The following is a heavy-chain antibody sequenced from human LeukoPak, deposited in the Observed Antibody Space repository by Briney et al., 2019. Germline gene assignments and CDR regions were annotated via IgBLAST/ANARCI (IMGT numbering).Heavy chain of an antibody. V-gene: IGHV1-69*13. Sequence: SVKVSCKASGGTFSTYGISWVRQAPGQGPEWMGGIIPMIGTAKYAQKFQGRVTITADASTSTAYMELSSLRSEDTAVYYCCRSDYWGQGTLVTVSS. J-gene: IGHJ4*02. CDR1: GGTFSTYG. CDR2: IIPMIGTA. CDR3: CRSDY. D-gene: IGHD2-15*01.